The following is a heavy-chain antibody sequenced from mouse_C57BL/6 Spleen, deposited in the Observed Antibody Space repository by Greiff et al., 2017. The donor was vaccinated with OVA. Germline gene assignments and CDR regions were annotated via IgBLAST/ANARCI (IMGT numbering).Heavy chain of an antibody. CDR1: GFSLTSYG. V-gene: IGHV2-3*01. CDR3: AKPVYSYYGSNYDYYAMDY. CDR2: IWGDGST. Sequence: VKLVESGPGLVAPSQSLSITCTVSGFSLTSYGVSWVRQPPGKGLEWLGVIWGDGSTTYHSALISRLSISKDNSKSQVNLKLNSLQTDDTATYYCAKPVYSYYGSNYDYYAMDYWGQGTSVTVSA. J-gene: IGHJ4*01. D-gene: IGHD1-1*01.